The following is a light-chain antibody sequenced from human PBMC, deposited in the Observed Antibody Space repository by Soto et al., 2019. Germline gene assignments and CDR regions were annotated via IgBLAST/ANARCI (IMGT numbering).Light chain of an antibody. Sequence: IVWTSSPRALSFSPGERGTVSRRVSQSVRNNSLAWYQQEPGQAPTLLSYGASNRAAGIPDRFSGSGSGTDFTLTISRLEPEDFAVYYCHQYSSSRRTFGQGTKVDIK. J-gene: IGKJ1*01. CDR2: GAS. V-gene: IGKV3-20*01. CDR3: HQYSSSRRT. CDR1: QSVRNNS.